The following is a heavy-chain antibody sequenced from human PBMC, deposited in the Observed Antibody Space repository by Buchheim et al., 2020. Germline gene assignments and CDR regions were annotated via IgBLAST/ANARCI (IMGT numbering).Heavy chain of an antibody. Sequence: EEQVVESGGGLVQPGGSLRLSCAASGFPFSTYWMNWVRQAPGKGLEWAANIKQDGSEKYYVDSVKGRFTISRDNAKNSLYLQMNSLRAEDTAVYYCTSSYGMDVWGQGTT. CDR3: TSSYGMDV. CDR2: IKQDGSEK. V-gene: IGHV3-7*01. J-gene: IGHJ6*02. CDR1: GFPFSTYW. D-gene: IGHD6-6*01.